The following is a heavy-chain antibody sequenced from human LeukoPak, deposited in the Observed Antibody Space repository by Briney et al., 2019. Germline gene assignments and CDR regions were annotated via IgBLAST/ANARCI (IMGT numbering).Heavy chain of an antibody. CDR2: INPNSGGT. CDR1: GYTFNGYY. Sequence: ASVKVSCKSSGYTFNGYYMHWVRQAPGQGLEWMGWINPNSGGTNYAQKFQGRFTISRDNSKNTLYLQMNSLRAEDTAVYYCAKDGRTLYYDILTGPVYFDYWGQGTLVTVSS. CDR3: AKDGRTLYYDILTGPVYFDY. J-gene: IGHJ4*02. D-gene: IGHD3-9*01. V-gene: IGHV1-2*02.